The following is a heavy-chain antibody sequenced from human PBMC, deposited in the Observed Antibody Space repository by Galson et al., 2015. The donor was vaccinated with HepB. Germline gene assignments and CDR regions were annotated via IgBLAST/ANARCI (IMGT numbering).Heavy chain of an antibody. V-gene: IGHV3-66*01. CDR1: GFTVSSNY. D-gene: IGHD2-15*01. J-gene: IGHJ4*02. CDR3: AREYCSGGSCYGAFNYFDY. Sequence: SLRLSCAASGFTVSSNYMSWVRQAPGKGLEWVSVIYSGGSTYYADSVKGRFTISRDNSKNTLYLQMNSLGAEDTAVYYCAREYCSGGSCYGAFNYFDYWGQGTLVTVSS. CDR2: IYSGGST.